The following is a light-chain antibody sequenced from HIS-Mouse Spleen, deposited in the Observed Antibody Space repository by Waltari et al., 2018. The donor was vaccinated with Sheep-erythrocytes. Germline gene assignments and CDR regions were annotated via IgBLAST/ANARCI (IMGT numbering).Light chain of an antibody. Sequence: DIQMPQSPPTLSPSVGDRVTITCRASQSISSWLAWYQQKPGKAPKLLIYKASSLESGVPSRFSGSGSGTEFTLTISSLQPDDFATYYCQQYNSYSYTFGQGTKLEIK. CDR1: QSISSW. J-gene: IGKJ2*01. V-gene: IGKV1-5*03. CDR3: QQYNSYSYT. CDR2: KAS.